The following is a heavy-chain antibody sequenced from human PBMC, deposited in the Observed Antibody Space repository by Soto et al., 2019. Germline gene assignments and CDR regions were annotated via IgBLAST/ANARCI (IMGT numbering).Heavy chain of an antibody. J-gene: IGHJ4*02. CDR2: VYPGDSDT. D-gene: IGHD2-2*02. CDR3: ARHHCSSTSCYIGPYFDY. Sequence: PGESLKISCKGSGYRFMTYWIAWVRQMPGKGLEWMGIVYPGDSDTRYSPSFQGQVTISADKSISTAYLQWASLKASDTAMYYCARHHCSSTSCYIGPYFDYWGQGTLVTVSS. CDR1: GYRFMTYW. V-gene: IGHV5-51*01.